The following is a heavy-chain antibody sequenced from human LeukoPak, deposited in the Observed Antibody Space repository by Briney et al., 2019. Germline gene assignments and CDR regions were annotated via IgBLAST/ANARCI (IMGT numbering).Heavy chain of an antibody. Sequence: GSGPTLVKPTQTLTLTCTFSGFSLSTRGVGVGWVRQPPGKALEWLALIYWDDDKRYNSSLKSRLTITKDTSKNQVVLTMTNVDPVDTATYYCVHRRIYSPFDYWGQGALATVSS. CDR2: IYWDDDK. CDR1: GFSLSTRGVG. CDR3: VHRRIYSPFDY. J-gene: IGHJ4*02. D-gene: IGHD4-11*01. V-gene: IGHV2-5*02.